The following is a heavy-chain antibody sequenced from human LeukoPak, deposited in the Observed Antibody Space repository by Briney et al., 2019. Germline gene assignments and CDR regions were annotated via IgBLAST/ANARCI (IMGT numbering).Heavy chain of an antibody. D-gene: IGHD1-26*01. CDR2: IYTSGST. CDR1: GFTFSIYA. Sequence: GSLRLSCAASGFTFSIYAMSWIRQPAGKGLEWIGRIYTSGSTNYNASLKSRVSMSVDTSKNQFSLKLSSVTAADTAVFYCARENSGSYREFDYWGQGTLVTVSS. V-gene: IGHV4-4*07. CDR3: ARENSGSYREFDY. J-gene: IGHJ4*02.